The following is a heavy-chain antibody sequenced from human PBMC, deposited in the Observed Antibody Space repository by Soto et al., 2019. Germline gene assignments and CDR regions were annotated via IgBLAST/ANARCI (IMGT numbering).Heavy chain of an antibody. J-gene: IGHJ3*02. Sequence: EVQLLESGGGLVQPGGSLRLSCAASGFTFSSYAMSWVRQAPGKGLEWVSAISGSGGSTYYADSVKGRFTISRDNSKNTLYMQMNSLRAGDTAVYYWAKIAAAGDAFDIWGQGTMVTVSS. D-gene: IGHD6-13*01. CDR3: AKIAAAGDAFDI. CDR1: GFTFSSYA. CDR2: ISGSGGST. V-gene: IGHV3-23*01.